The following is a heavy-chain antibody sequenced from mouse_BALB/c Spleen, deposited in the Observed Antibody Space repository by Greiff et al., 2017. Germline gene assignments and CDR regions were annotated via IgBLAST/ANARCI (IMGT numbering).Heavy chain of an antibody. J-gene: IGHJ4*01. D-gene: IGHD1-1*01. CDR1: GFSLTSYG. Sequence: VKLVESGPGLVAPSQSLSITCTVSGFSLTSYGVHWVRQPPGKGLEWLGVIWAGGSTTYNSALLSSLGISKDNTKSQVFLKMNSLQTDDTAMYYCARGREDYGSWAMDDWGQGTSVTVSS. V-gene: IGHV2-9*02. CDR2: IWAGGST. CDR3: ARGREDYGSWAMDD.